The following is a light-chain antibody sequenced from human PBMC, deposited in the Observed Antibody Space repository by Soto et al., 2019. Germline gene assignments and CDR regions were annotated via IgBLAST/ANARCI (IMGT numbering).Light chain of an antibody. CDR3: QQYRSYSWT. Sequence: DVQLTQSPSTLSASVGDIVTITCRASHSVSSWLAWYQAKPGKAPNLLIYKASTLESGVPSRFSGIGSGTEVTITISSLQPDDFATYYGQQYRSYSWTFGQGTKVEI. J-gene: IGKJ1*01. CDR2: KAS. V-gene: IGKV1-5*03. CDR1: HSVSSW.